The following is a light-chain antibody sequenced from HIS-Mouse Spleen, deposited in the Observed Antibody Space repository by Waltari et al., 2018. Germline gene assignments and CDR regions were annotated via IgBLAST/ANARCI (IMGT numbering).Light chain of an antibody. Sequence: QPVLTQPPSAPGAPGQRATISCSGSSAHIGSNYGYWYQQLPGTAPRRLLYRNNQRPSGVPDRFSGSKSGTSASLAISGLRSEDEADYYCAAWDDSLSVGVFGGGTKLTVL. V-gene: IGLV1-47*01. CDR3: AAWDDSLSVGV. CDR2: RNN. CDR1: SAHIGSNY. J-gene: IGLJ3*02.